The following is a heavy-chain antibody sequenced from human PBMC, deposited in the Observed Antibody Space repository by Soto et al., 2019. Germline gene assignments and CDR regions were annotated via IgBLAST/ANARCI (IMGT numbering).Heavy chain of an antibody. CDR3: DKDINSTGWYFGLDL. V-gene: IGHV3-9*01. D-gene: IGHD6-19*01. CDR1: GFTFDDHA. CDR2: ISWNSGTI. Sequence: PGGSLRLSCAASGFTFDDHAMHWVRQGPGKGLEWVSGISWNSGTIVYADSVKGRFTISRDNTKNSLYLQMDSLRREDTALYYCDKDINSTGWYFGLDLWGQGTTVTVSS. J-gene: IGHJ6*02.